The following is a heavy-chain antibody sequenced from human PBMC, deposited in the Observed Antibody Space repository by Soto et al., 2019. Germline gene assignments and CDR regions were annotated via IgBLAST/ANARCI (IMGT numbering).Heavy chain of an antibody. V-gene: IGHV1-69*01. CDR1: GGTFSSYA. CDR3: ARDRPSNLVVVPAAHWFDP. J-gene: IGHJ5*02. Sequence: QVQLVQSGAEVKKPGSSVKVSCKASGGTFSSYAISWVRQAPGQGLEWMGGIIPIFGTANYAQKFQGRVTITADESTSTAYMELSSLRSEDTAVYYCARDRPSNLVVVPAAHWFDPWGQGTLVTVSS. CDR2: IIPIFGTA. D-gene: IGHD2-2*01.